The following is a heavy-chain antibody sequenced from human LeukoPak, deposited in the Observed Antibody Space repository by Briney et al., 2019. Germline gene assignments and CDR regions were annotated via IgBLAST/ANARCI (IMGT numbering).Heavy chain of an antibody. D-gene: IGHD1-26*01. CDR1: GYTFSKDDG. J-gene: IGHJ4*02. CDR3: ARDVSGAPGY. CDR2: INAKSIST. V-gene: IGHV1-18*01. Sequence: ASVTVSCKASGYTFSKDDGISWVRQAPGQGLEWMGWINAKSISTNYAQKYRDRVTMTTDSSTNTAYMELRSLRSDDTAVYYCARDVSGAPGYWGQGTLVTVSS.